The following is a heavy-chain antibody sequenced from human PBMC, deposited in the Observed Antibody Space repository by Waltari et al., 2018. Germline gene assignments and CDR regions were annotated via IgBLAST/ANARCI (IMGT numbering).Heavy chain of an antibody. D-gene: IGHD2-2*01. J-gene: IGHJ4*02. V-gene: IGHV3-7*04. CDR1: EFTLSSYW. Sequence: EVQPVESGGGLAQPGGSLRLSCAVSEFTLSSYWMSWVRQAPGKGVEWVANIKQGGREKYYVDSGKGRFTISRDNAKNSLYLQMNSLRAEDTAVYYCARWQYAFDYWGQGTLVTVSS. CDR3: ARWQYAFDY. CDR2: IKQGGREK.